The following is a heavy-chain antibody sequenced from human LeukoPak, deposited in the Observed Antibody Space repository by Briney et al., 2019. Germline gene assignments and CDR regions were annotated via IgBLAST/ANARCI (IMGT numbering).Heavy chain of an antibody. Sequence: GGSLRLSCAASGFTLTGYWMVWVRQAPGKGLEWVANINQDGSEKYYVDSVKGRFTISRDNAKNSLYLQMNSLRAEDTAVYYCAGGVNYFDYWGQGTLVTVSS. J-gene: IGHJ4*02. CDR3: AGGVNYFDY. V-gene: IGHV3-7*04. CDR1: GFTLTGYW. D-gene: IGHD4-23*01. CDR2: INQDGSEK.